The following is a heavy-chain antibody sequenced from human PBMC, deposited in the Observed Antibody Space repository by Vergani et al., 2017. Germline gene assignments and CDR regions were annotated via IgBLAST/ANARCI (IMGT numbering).Heavy chain of an antibody. CDR2: ISSSSSYT. Sequence: VQLVESGGGVVQPGRSLRLSCAASGFTFSSYAMSWVRQAPGKGLEWVSYISSSSSYTNYADSVKGRFTISRDNAKNSLYLQMNSLRAEDTAVYYCARGLRSISPTVAFDIWGQGTMVTVSS. V-gene: IGHV3-21*01. D-gene: IGHD4-17*01. CDR1: GFTFSSYA. J-gene: IGHJ3*02. CDR3: ARGLRSISPTVAFDI.